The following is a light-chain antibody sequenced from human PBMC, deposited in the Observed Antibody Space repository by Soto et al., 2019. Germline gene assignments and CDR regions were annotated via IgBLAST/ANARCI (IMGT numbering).Light chain of an antibody. CDR1: SSDVGSYNL. CDR2: EGS. V-gene: IGLV2-23*01. Sequence: QSVLTQPASVSGSPGQSITISCTGTSSDVGSYNLVSWYQQHPGKAPKLMIYEGSKRPSGVSNRFSGSKSGTTASLTISGLQAEDEADYYCCSYAGSYTLVFRTATTVTVL. CDR3: CSYAGSYTLV. J-gene: IGLJ1*01.